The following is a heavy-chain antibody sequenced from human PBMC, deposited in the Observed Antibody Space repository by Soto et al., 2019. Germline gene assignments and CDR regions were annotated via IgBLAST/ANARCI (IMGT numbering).Heavy chain of an antibody. D-gene: IGHD2-21*02. CDR3: ARINCGGDCYSTMAGVNWFDP. J-gene: IGHJ5*02. CDR2: IIPIFGTA. V-gene: IGHV1-69*13. CDR1: GGTFSSYA. Sequence: ASVKVSCKASGGTFSSYAISWVRQAPGQGLEWMGGIIPIFGTANYAQKFQGRVTITADESTSTAYMELSSLRSEDTAVYYCARINCGGDCYSTMAGVNWFDPWGQGTLVTVSS.